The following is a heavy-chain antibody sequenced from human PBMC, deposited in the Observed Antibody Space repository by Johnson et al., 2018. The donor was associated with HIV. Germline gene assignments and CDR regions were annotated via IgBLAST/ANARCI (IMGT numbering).Heavy chain of an antibody. J-gene: IGHJ3*02. Sequence: QVQLVESGGGVVPPGRSLRLSCVASGFTFSNYGMHWVRQAPGKGLEWVAAVWYVGSNKYYANSVKGRFTIFRDNSENTMYLQMNRLRADDTAVYFCTKDRTNWGYDAFDIWGQGTMVTVSP. D-gene: IGHD7-27*01. CDR3: TKDRTNWGYDAFDI. CDR2: VWYVGSNK. V-gene: IGHV3-33*06. CDR1: GFTFSNYG.